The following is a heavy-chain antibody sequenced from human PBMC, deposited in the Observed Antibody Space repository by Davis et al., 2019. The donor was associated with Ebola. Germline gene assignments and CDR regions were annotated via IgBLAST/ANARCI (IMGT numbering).Heavy chain of an antibody. J-gene: IGHJ4*02. CDR1: GFTFNTYS. CDR3: ARSLVATIPDY. Sequence: GESLKISCAASGFTFNTYSMTWVRQAPGKGLEWVSSISSSSTYIYYADSVKGRFTISRDNAQNSLYLQMNSLRAEDTAVYYCARSLVATIPDYWGQGTLVTVSS. V-gene: IGHV3-21*01. D-gene: IGHD5-12*01. CDR2: ISSSSTYI.